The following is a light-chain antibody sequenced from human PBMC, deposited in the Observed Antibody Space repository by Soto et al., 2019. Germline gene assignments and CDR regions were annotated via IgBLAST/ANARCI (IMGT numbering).Light chain of an antibody. CDR3: QQSYSNSRS. CDR2: WAS. V-gene: IGKV4-1*01. CDR1: QIVLYSHNNKNY. J-gene: IGKJ1*01. Sequence: ILMTQTPDSAAVSLGERATITRKSSQIVLYSHNNKNYLAWYQHKPGQPHKMLIYWASIRESGVPERFSGSVSGTDFTLTISRLQSEDVTLYYCQQSYSNSRSSGQGTKA.